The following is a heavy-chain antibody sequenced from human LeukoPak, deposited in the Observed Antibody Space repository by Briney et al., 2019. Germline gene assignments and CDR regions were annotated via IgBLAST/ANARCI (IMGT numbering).Heavy chain of an antibody. J-gene: IGHJ6*03. Sequence: GGSLRLSCAASGFTVSSNYMSWVRQAPGKGLEWVSVIYSGGSTYYADSVKGRFTISRDNSKNTLYLQMNSLSAEDTAVYYCARVVSSGPRNYYYYMDVWGKGTTVTISS. CDR3: ARVVSSGPRNYYYYMDV. D-gene: IGHD6-19*01. CDR1: GFTVSSNY. V-gene: IGHV3-53*01. CDR2: IYSGGST.